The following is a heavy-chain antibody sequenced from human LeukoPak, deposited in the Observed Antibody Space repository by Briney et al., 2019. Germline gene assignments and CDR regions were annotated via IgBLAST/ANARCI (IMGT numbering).Heavy chain of an antibody. J-gene: IGHJ4*02. CDR3: ARGYAKYYDSSGYYLLAY. CDR2: INTNTGNP. Sequence: ASVTVSCTASGYTFTSYAMNWVRQAPGQGLEWMGWINTNTGNPTYAQGFTGRFVFSLDTSVSTAYLQISSLKAEDTAVYYCARGYAKYYDSSGYYLLAYWGQGTLVTVSS. V-gene: IGHV7-4-1*02. CDR1: GYTFTSYA. D-gene: IGHD3-22*01.